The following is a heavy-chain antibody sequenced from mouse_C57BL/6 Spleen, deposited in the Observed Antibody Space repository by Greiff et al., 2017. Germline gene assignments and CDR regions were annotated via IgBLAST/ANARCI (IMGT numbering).Heavy chain of an antibody. CDR2: IYPGSGST. Sequence: QVQLQQPGAELVKPGASVKMSCKASGYTFTSYWITWVKQRPGQGLEWIGDIYPGSGSTNYNEKFKSQATLTVDTSSSTASMQRSSLPSEDSAVYCCARKGVTLDYWGQGTTRTVSS. CDR3: ARKGVTLDY. CDR1: GYTFTSYW. J-gene: IGHJ2*01. V-gene: IGHV1-55*01. D-gene: IGHD2-1*01.